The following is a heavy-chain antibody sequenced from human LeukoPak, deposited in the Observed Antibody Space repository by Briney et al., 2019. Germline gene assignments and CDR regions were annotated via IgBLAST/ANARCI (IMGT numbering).Heavy chain of an antibody. V-gene: IGHV3-21*01. CDR3: ARVPAGVIGMKDAFDI. Sequence: GGSLRLSCAASGFTVSSSYMSWVRQAPGKGLEWVSSISGSSSYIYYADSVKGRFTISRHNAKNSLYLQMNSLRAEDTAVYYCARVPAGVIGMKDAFDIWGQETMVTVSS. CDR1: GFTVSSSY. D-gene: IGHD3-16*02. J-gene: IGHJ3*02. CDR2: ISGSSSYI.